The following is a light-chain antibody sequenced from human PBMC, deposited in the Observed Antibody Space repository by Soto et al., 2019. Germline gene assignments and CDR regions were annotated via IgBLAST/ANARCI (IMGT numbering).Light chain of an antibody. CDR1: SSDVGTFNL. V-gene: IGLV2-23*01. CDR2: EGT. J-gene: IGLJ1*01. Sequence: QSALTQPASVSGFLGQSITMSCTGSSSDVGTFNLVSWFQQHPGKAPKLLIFEGTKRPSGVSDRFSGSKSGNTASLTISGLQAGDEADYHCCSYAGTRTSWVFGTGTKVTVL. CDR3: CSYAGTRTSWV.